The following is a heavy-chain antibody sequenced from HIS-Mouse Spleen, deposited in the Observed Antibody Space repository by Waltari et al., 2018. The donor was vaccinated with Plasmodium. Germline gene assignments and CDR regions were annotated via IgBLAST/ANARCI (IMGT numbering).Heavy chain of an antibody. CDR2: ISPYNGNT. Sequence: QVQLVQSGAEVKKHGASVKVSCKASGYTFISYGFTWVRQAPGQGLEWMGWISPYNGNTNFAQKLQGRVTMTTDTSTSTAYMELRSLRFDDTAVYYCARGSAGDAFDIWGQGTMVTVSS. CDR3: ARGSAGDAFDI. CDR1: GYTFISYG. V-gene: IGHV1-18*01. J-gene: IGHJ3*02. D-gene: IGHD6-19*01.